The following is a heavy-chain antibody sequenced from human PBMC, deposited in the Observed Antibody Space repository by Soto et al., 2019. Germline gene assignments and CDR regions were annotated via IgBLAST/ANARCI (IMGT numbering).Heavy chain of an antibody. CDR3: ARKDIAGNSVDF. D-gene: IGHD6-13*01. CDR1: GYSFTTYG. V-gene: IGHV5-51*01. CDR2: IYPGDSDT. J-gene: IGHJ4*02. Sequence: GESLKISCKASGYSFTTYGIGCGRQMPGNGPEWMGIIYPGDSDTRYSPSVQGQVTIPADKSISTAYLQWSSLKASDSAMFYCARKDIAGNSVDFWGQGTLVNVSS.